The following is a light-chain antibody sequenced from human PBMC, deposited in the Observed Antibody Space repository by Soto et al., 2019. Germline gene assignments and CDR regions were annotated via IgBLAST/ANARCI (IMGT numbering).Light chain of an antibody. CDR1: QSISSY. Sequence: DIQMTQSPSYIAASVGDTVTITSRASQSISSYLNWYQQKPGKAPKLLIYAASSLQSGVPSRFSGSGSGTDFTLTISSLQPEDFATYYCQQSYSTPQTFGQGTKVDIK. CDR2: AAS. V-gene: IGKV1-39*01. J-gene: IGKJ1*01. CDR3: QQSYSTPQT.